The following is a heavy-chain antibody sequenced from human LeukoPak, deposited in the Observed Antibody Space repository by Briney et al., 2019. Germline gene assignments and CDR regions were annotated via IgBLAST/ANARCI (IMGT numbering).Heavy chain of an antibody. V-gene: IGHV1-2*02. CDR2: INPNSGGT. Sequence: ASVKVSCKASGYTFTGYYMHWVRQAPGQGLEWMGWINPNSGGTHYAQNFQGRVTLTRDTSISTAYMELSRLRSDDTAVYFCARGPRDFDYWGQGTLVTVSS. J-gene: IGHJ4*02. CDR1: GYTFTGYY. CDR3: ARGPRDFDY.